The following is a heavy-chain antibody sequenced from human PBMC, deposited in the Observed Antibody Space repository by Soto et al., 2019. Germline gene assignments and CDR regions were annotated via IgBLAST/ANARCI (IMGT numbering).Heavy chain of an antibody. J-gene: IGHJ4*02. V-gene: IGHV3-48*02. D-gene: IGHD5-18*01. CDR2: ISSSSSII. CDR3: ARRSVDTAMAVDY. CDR1: GFTFSTYS. Sequence: PGGSLRLSCAASGFTFSTYSMNWVRQAPGRGLEWVSYISSSSSIIYYADSVKGRFTISRDNAKSSLYLQMNSLRDEDTAVYYCARRSVDTAMAVDYWGPGTLLTVS.